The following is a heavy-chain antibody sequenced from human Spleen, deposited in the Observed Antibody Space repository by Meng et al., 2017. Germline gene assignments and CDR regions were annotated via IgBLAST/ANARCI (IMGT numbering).Heavy chain of an antibody. CDR2: INHSGST. V-gene: IGHV4-34*01. J-gene: IGHJ5*02. D-gene: IGHD4-17*01. Sequence: QGQPSRWGAGWFTPSATLSLTCAVYGGSFSGYYWSWIRQPPGKGLEWIGEINHSGSTNYNPSLKSRVTISVDTSKNQFSLKLSSVTAADTAVYYCARVGITTVTTAGWFDPWGQGTLVTVSS. CDR1: GGSFSGYY. CDR3: ARVGITTVTTAGWFDP.